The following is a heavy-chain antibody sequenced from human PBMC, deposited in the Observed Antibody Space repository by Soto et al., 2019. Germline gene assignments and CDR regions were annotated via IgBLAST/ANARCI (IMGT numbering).Heavy chain of an antibody. CDR2: INAGNGNT. CDR3: ARDYRPDCSSTSCYTRLDP. V-gene: IGHV1-3*01. D-gene: IGHD2-2*02. Sequence: QVQLVQPGAEVKKPGASVKVSCKASGYTFTNYAMHCVRQAPGQRLEWMGWINAGNGNTKYSQKFQGRVTILRDTSASTAYMELSSLRSEDTAVYYCARDYRPDCSSTSCYTRLDPWGQGTLVTVSS. J-gene: IGHJ5*02. CDR1: GYTFTNYA.